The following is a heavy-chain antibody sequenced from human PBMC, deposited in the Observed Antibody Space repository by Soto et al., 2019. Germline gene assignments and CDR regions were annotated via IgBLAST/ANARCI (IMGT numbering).Heavy chain of an antibody. CDR3: ARDFDDSGTSYFDY. D-gene: IGHD3-10*01. Sequence: QVKLQESGPGLVKPSQTLSLTCTVSGGSISSGDYYWSWIRQHPWKGLEWIGYIYRSGSTYYNPSLKSRVTMSVDRSKNQFALKLSSVTAADTAVYYCARDFDDSGTSYFDYWGQGILVTVSS. CDR2: IYRSGST. CDR1: GGSISSGDYY. V-gene: IGHV4-31*03. J-gene: IGHJ4*02.